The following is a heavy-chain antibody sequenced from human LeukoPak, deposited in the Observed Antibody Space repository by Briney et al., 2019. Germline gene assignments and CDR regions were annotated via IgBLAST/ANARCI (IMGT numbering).Heavy chain of an antibody. J-gene: IGHJ4*02. V-gene: IGHV3-23*01. CDR3: AKSRGDY. D-gene: IGHD3-10*01. Sequence: GGSLRLSCAASGFTISSYGMIWVRQAPGKGLEWVSISISGDKTYYADSVKGRFTISRDNSKNTVYLQMSSLSPEDTAVYYCAKSRGDYWGQGTLVTVSS. CDR2: SISGDKT. CDR1: GFTISSYG.